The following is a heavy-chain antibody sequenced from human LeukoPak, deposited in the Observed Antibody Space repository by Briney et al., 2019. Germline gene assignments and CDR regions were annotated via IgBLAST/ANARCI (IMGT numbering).Heavy chain of an antibody. CDR2: IYYSGST. CDR3: ARVLEMATAETDSFDP. V-gene: IGHV4-59*01. CDR1: GGSISSYY. D-gene: IGHD5-24*01. Sequence: PSETLSLTCTVSGGSISSYYWSWIRQPPGKGLEWIGYIYYSGSTNYNPSLKSRVTISVDTSKNQFSLKLSSVTAADTAVYYCARVLEMATAETDSFDPWGQGTLVTVSS. J-gene: IGHJ5*02.